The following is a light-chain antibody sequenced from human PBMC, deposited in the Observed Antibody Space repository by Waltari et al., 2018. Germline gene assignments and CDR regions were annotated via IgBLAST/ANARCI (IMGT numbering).Light chain of an antibody. CDR1: SSDVGGYNY. CDR2: EVS. V-gene: IGLV2-14*01. J-gene: IGLJ1*01. Sequence: QSALTQPASVSGSPGQSITISCTGTSSDVGGYNYVSWYQQHPGKAPKLMIYEVSNRPAGVSNRFSGSKSVNTASLTISGLQAEDEADYYCSSYTSSSTLAVFGTGTKVTVL. CDR3: SSYTSSSTLAV.